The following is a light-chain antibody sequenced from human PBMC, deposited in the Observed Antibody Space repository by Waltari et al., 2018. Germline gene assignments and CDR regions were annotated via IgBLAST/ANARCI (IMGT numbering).Light chain of an antibody. CDR1: SSNIGRNA. V-gene: IGLV1-36*01. CDR3: VAWDDSLNGPV. CDR2: YND. Sequence: QSVLTQPPSVSEAPRQRVTISCSGSSSNIGRNAVNWYQQLPGKAPKLLIYYNDLLPSGVSDRFSGSKSGTSGSLAISGLQSEDEANYYCVAWDDSLNGPVFGGGTRVTVL. J-gene: IGLJ3*02.